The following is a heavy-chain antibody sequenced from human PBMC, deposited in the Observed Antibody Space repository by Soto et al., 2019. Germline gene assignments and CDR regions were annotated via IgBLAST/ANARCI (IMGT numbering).Heavy chain of an antibody. CDR1: GGSISSSSYY. V-gene: IGHV4-39*01. Sequence: ASETLSLTCTVSGGSISSSSYYWGWIRQPPGKGLEWIGSIYYSGSTYYNPYLKSRVTISVDTSKNQFSLKLSSVTAADTAVYYCARLYYDFWSGYFNWFDPWGQGTLVTVSS. D-gene: IGHD3-3*01. CDR3: ARLYYDFWSGYFNWFDP. J-gene: IGHJ5*02. CDR2: IYYSGST.